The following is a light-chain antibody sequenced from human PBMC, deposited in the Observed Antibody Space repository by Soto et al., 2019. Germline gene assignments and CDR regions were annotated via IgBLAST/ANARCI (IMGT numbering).Light chain of an antibody. CDR2: GAS. Sequence: EIVLTQSPGTLSLSPGERATLSCRASQSVSSSYLAWYQQKPGQAPRLLIYGASSRATGIPDRFSGSGSGTDFTLTISRLEPEDFALYYCLQRSSWPWTFGQGTKVEIK. CDR3: LQRSSWPWT. CDR1: QSVSSSY. J-gene: IGKJ1*01. V-gene: IGKV3D-20*02.